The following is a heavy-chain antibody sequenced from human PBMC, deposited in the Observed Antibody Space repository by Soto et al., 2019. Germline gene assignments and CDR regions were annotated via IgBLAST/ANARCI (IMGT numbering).Heavy chain of an antibody. CDR3: ARDAFEIYYKFGLDV. D-gene: IGHD3-10*01. Sequence: HPGGSLRLSCAASGFSFSDYEMNWVRQTPGKGLEWLSYISSSGGTIKYADSVKGRFTISRDNAKNSLYLQMHSLRADDTAVYYCARDAFEIYYKFGLDVWGQGXPVTVYS. CDR1: GFSFSDYE. V-gene: IGHV3-48*03. J-gene: IGHJ6*02. CDR2: ISSSGGTI.